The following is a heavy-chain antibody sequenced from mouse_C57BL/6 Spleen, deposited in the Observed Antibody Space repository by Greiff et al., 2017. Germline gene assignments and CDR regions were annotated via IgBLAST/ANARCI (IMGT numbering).Heavy chain of an antibody. CDR2: IHPNSGST. CDR3: ARGSSYYAMDY. Sequence: QVQLQQPGAELVKPGASVKLSCKASGYTFTSYWMHWVKQRPGQGLEWIGMIHPNSGSTNYNEKFKSKSTLTVDKSSSTAYMQLSSLTSEDSAVYYCARGSSYYAMDYWGQGTSVTVSS. J-gene: IGHJ4*01. CDR1: GYTFTSYW. D-gene: IGHD1-1*01. V-gene: IGHV1-64*01.